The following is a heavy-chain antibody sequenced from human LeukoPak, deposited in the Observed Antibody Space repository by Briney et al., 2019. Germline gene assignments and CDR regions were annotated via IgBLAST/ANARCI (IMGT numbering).Heavy chain of an antibody. V-gene: IGHV4-34*01. Sequence: SETLSLTCAVYGGSFSGYYWSWIRQPPGKGLEWIGEISHSGSTNYNPSLKSRVTISVDTSKNQFSLKLSSVTAADTAVYYCARATVTTYRRRSKYYFDYWGQGTLVTVSS. CDR2: ISHSGST. D-gene: IGHD4-17*01. CDR1: GGSFSGYY. CDR3: ARATVTTYRRRSKYYFDY. J-gene: IGHJ4*02.